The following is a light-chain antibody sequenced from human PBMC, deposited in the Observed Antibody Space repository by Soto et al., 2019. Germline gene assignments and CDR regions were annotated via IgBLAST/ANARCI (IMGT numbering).Light chain of an antibody. J-gene: IGKJ1*01. V-gene: IGKV1-5*01. CDR3: LQHNSYPRT. CDR1: QTISGW. Sequence: EIHMTHSASTLWASCGDIVTITCRAIQTISGWLAWYQQKPGKAPKLLIFNASTLKSGVPSRFSGSGSGTEFTLTISSLHPEDFATYYCLQHNSYPRTFGQGTKVDIK. CDR2: NAS.